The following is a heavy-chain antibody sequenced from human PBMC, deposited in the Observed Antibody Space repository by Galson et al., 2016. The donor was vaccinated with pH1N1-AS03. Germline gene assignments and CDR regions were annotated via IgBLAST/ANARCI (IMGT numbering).Heavy chain of an antibody. V-gene: IGHV3-11*01. J-gene: IGHJ4*02. Sequence: SLRLSCAASRFNFPNFYMNWIRQAPGKGLEWISYVSSSGTTIYYADSVKGRFTISRDNAKDSLYLQMNNLRADDTAVYYCARSPPAGTWFDYWGQGTLVTVSS. CDR3: ARSPPAGTWFDY. CDR2: VSSSGTTI. CDR1: RFNFPNFY. D-gene: IGHD6-13*01.